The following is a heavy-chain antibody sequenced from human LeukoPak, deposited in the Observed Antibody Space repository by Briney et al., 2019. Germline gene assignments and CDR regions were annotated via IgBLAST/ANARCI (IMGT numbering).Heavy chain of an antibody. D-gene: IGHD3-10*01. Sequence: GGSLRLSCAASGFTFSNYAMHWARQAPGKGLEWVAFISHDRSNNCHADSVKGRFTISRDNAKSSLYLQMNSLRDADTAVYYCARVLPATLYGSGSQINLWGQGTLVTVSS. CDR3: ARVLPATLYGSGSQINL. V-gene: IGHV3-30-3*01. CDR2: ISHDRSNN. J-gene: IGHJ5*02. CDR1: GFTFSNYA.